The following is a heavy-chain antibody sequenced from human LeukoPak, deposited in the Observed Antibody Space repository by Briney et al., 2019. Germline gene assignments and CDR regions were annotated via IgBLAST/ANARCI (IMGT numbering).Heavy chain of an antibody. CDR2: IYPGDSDT. V-gene: IGHV5-51*01. CDR1: GYSFTSYW. Sequence: GESLKISCKGSGYSFTSYWIGWVRQMLGKGLEWMGIIYPGDSDTRYSPSFQGQVTISADKSISTAYLQWSSLKASDTAMYYCARHIVSDTYYDFWRDPPLVRPYYGMDVWGQGTTVTVSS. J-gene: IGHJ6*02. D-gene: IGHD3-3*01. CDR3: ARHIVSDTYYDFWRDPPLVRPYYGMDV.